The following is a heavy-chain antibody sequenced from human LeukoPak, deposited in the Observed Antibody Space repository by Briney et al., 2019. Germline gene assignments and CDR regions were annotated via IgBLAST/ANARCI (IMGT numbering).Heavy chain of an antibody. CDR3: ARRAYSAAYWKHFDY. CDR1: GDSISSSNSY. D-gene: IGHD1-1*01. CDR2: IYYHENT. Sequence: PSETLSLTCTVSGDSISSSNSYWGWIRQAPGKGLEWIGSIYYHENTYYNSSLKSRVTIPVDTSKNQFPLKLNSVTAADTAVYFCARRAYSAAYWKHFDYWGQGTLVTVSS. J-gene: IGHJ4*02. V-gene: IGHV4-39*01.